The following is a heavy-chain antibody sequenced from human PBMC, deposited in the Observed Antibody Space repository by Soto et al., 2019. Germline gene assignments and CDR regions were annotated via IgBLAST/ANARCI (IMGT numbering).Heavy chain of an antibody. CDR3: ARGRGSYFGDFDY. CDR1: GFTFSSYG. CDR2: IWYDGSNK. J-gene: IGHJ4*02. Sequence: QVQLVESGGGVVQPGRSLRLSCAASGFTFSSYGMHWVRQAPGKGLEWVAVIWYDGSNKYYADSVKGRFTISRDNSKNTLYLQMNSLSAEDTAVYYCARGRGSYFGDFDYWGQGTLVTVSS. D-gene: IGHD1-26*01. V-gene: IGHV3-33*01.